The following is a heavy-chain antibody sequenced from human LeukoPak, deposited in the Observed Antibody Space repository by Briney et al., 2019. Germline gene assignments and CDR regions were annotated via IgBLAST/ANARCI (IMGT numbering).Heavy chain of an antibody. CDR1: GYTFTSYG. Sequence: ASVKVSCKASGYTFTSYGISWVRQAPGQGLEWMGWISAYNGNTNYAQKLQGRVTMTTDTSTSTAYMELRSLRSDDTAVYYCAREGYCSGGSCPVHFDYWGQGTLVTVSS. CDR2: ISAYNGNT. V-gene: IGHV1-18*01. CDR3: AREGYCSGGSCPVHFDY. D-gene: IGHD2-15*01. J-gene: IGHJ4*02.